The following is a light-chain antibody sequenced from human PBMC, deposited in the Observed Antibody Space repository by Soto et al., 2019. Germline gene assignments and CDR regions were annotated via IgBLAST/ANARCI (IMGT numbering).Light chain of an antibody. V-gene: IGKV3-20*01. CDR2: GAS. J-gene: IGKJ5*01. CDR3: QQYGGSPRIN. CDR1: ERLSSVY. Sequence: EIVLTQSPGTLSLSPGERATLSCRASERLSSVYLAWYQQRPGQPPRLLIYGASNRATGIPDRFSGSGSGKDFTLIINRLEPEDVAIYYCQQYGGSPRINFGNGTRLEI.